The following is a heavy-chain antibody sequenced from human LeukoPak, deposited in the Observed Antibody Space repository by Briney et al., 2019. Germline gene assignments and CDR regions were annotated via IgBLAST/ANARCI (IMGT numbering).Heavy chain of an antibody. CDR1: EFGFSSST. CDR3: VVGGAGGGYFPN. CDR2: MKEDGSDE. D-gene: IGHD3-16*01. V-gene: IGHV3-7*01. J-gene: IGHJ1*01. Sequence: GGTLRLSCAAHEFGFSSSTMSWVRQAAGKGLEWVAKMKEDGSDEEYVDAAKGRFTISRDNAKNSLYLQMNSLSPEDTAVYFCVVGGAGGGYFPNWGQGSLVIVSS.